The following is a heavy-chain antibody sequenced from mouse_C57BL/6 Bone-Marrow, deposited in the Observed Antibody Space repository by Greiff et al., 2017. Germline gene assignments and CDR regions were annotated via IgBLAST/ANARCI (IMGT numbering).Heavy chain of an antibody. Sequence: QVQLKESGPELVKPGASVKISCKASGYAFSSSWMNWVKQRPGDGLEWIGRIYPGDGDTNYNGKFKGKATLTADKSSSTAYMQLSSLTSEDSAVYFCARSGDITTAYFEVWGTGTTVTDSS. V-gene: IGHV1-82*01. CDR1: GYAFSSSW. CDR2: IYPGDGDT. CDR3: ARSGDITTAYFEV. J-gene: IGHJ1*03. D-gene: IGHD1-1*01.